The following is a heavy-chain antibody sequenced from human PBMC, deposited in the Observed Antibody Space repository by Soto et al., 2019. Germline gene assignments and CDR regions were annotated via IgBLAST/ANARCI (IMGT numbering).Heavy chain of an antibody. D-gene: IGHD3-16*01. J-gene: IGHJ4*02. CDR1: GFTFSGFG. Sequence: GGSLRLSCAASGFTFSGFGMHWVRQAPGKGLEWVAIIWYDGSDKYYADSVKGRFTISRDNSKNTLYLQVNSLRAEDTAVYHCAFGNLSYYFDYWGQGTPVTVSS. V-gene: IGHV3-33*01. CDR3: AFGNLSYYFDY. CDR2: IWYDGSDK.